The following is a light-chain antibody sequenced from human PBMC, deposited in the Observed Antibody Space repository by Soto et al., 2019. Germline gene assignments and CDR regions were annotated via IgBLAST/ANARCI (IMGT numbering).Light chain of an antibody. CDR2: GAS. V-gene: IGKV3-20*01. J-gene: IGKJ4*01. CDR1: QSVGRNY. CDR3: QQSASSPLT. Sequence: EIVLTQSPGTLSVSPGERATLSCRASQSVGRNYLAWYQQKPGQAPRLLIYGASSRATGIPDRFSGSGSGTDFTLSISSLEPEDFAVYYCQQSASSPLTFGGGTKVE.